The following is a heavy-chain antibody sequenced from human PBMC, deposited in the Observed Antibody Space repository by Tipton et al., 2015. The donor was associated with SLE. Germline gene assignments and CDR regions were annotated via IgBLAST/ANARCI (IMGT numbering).Heavy chain of an antibody. CDR1: AGPISSYY. CDR2: IYYSGST. V-gene: IGHV4-59*01. Sequence: TLSLTCTVSAGPISSYYWSWIRQPPGKGLEWIGDIYYSGSTNYNPSLKSRVTISIDTSKNHFSLKVNSVTAADTAVYYCARGYYYYMDVWGKGTTVTVSS. J-gene: IGHJ6*03. CDR3: ARGYYYYMDV.